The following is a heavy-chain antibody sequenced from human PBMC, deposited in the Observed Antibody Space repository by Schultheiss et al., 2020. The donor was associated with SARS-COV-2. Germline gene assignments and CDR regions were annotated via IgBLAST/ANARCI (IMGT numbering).Heavy chain of an antibody. CDR2: INHSGST. J-gene: IGHJ5*02. Sequence: SQTLSLTCTVSGGSISSGGYYWSWIRQHPGKGLEWIGEINHSGSTNYNPSLKSRVTISVDTSKNQFSLKLSSVTAADTAVYYCARHHDIAAAGTSMAWFDPWGQGTLVTVSS. CDR1: GGSISSGGYY. CDR3: ARHHDIAAAGTSMAWFDP. D-gene: IGHD6-13*01. V-gene: IGHV4-31*03.